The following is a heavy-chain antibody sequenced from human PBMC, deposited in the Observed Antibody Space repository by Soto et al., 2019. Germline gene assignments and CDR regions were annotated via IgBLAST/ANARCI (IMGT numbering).Heavy chain of an antibody. J-gene: IGHJ4*02. CDR3: ARAQGSGFLVS. CDR2: IYYSGST. V-gene: IGHV4-30-4*01. CDR1: GGSISSGDYY. Sequence: QVQLQESGPGLVKPSQTLSLTCTVSGGSISSGDYYWSWIRQPPGKGLEWSGYIYYSGSTYYNPSLKSRVTISVDTSKNQVSLKLSSVTAAETDVYYCARAQGSGFLVSWGQGTLVTVSS. D-gene: IGHD3-10*01.